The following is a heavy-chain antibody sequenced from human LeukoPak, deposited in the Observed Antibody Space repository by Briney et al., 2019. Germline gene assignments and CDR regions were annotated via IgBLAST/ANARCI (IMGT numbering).Heavy chain of an antibody. V-gene: IGHV1-18*01. CDR2: ISAYNGNT. CDR3: ARDRSSSWYYYDSSGSVFDY. CDR1: GYTFTSYG. D-gene: IGHD3-22*01. J-gene: IGHJ4*02. Sequence: ASVKVSCKASGYTFTSYGISWVRQAPGQGLEWMGWISAYNGNTNYAQKPQGRVTMTTDTSTSTAYMELRSLRSDDTAVYYCARDRSSSWYYYDSSGSVFDYWGQGTLVTVSS.